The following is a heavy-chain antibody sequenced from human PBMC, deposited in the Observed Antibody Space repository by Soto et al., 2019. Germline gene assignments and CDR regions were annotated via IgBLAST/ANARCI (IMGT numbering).Heavy chain of an antibody. CDR2: ISSSSSTI. Sequence: GGSLRLSCAASGFTFSDYYMSWIRQAPGKGLEWVSYISSSSSTIYYADSVKGRFTISSDNAKNSLYLQMNSLRAEDAAVYYCAKVSRSSGYLKYWGQGTLVTVSS. CDR1: GFTFSDYY. J-gene: IGHJ4*02. V-gene: IGHV3-11*04. D-gene: IGHD3-22*01. CDR3: AKVSRSSGYLKY.